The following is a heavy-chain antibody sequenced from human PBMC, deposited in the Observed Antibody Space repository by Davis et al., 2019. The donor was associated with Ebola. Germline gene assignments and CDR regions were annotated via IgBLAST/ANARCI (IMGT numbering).Heavy chain of an antibody. D-gene: IGHD6-19*01. CDR2: IYYSGST. J-gene: IGHJ4*02. CDR3: ARANPYSSGWYPTDFDY. CDR1: GGSISSYY. V-gene: IGHV4-59*01. Sequence: SETLSLTCTVSGGSISSYYWSWIRQPPGKGLEWIGYIYYSGSTNYNPSLKSRVTISVDTSKNQFSLKLSSVTAADTAVYYCARANPYSSGWYPTDFDYWGQGTLVTVSS.